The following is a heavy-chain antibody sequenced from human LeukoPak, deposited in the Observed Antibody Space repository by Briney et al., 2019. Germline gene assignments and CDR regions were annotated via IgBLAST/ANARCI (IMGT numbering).Heavy chain of an antibody. CDR2: IRYDGSNK. V-gene: IGHV3-30*02. J-gene: IGHJ5*02. D-gene: IGHD2-2*01. Sequence: AGGSLRLSCAASGFTFSSYGMHWVRQAPGKGLEWVAFIRYDGSNKYYADSVKGRFTISRDNAKNSLYLQMNSLRAEDTAVYYCARDRGYCSSTSCHPGWFDPWGQGTLVTVSS. CDR3: ARDRGYCSSTSCHPGWFDP. CDR1: GFTFSSYG.